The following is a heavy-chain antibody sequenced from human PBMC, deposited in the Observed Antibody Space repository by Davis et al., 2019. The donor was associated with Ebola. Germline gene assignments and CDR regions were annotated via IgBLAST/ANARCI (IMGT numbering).Heavy chain of an antibody. V-gene: IGHV3-23*01. CDR2: ISNGGSRK. CDR3: ARGLQCGGDCYAFFDL. D-gene: IGHD2-21*02. CDR1: GFSFSTYA. J-gene: IGHJ4*02. Sequence: GESLKISCVGSGFSFSTYAMSWVRQAPGKGLEWITGISNGGSRKDDADSVRGRFTISRDNSKNTLYLQMNSLRVEDTAIYFCARGLQCGGDCYAFFDLWGLGTLVTVSS.